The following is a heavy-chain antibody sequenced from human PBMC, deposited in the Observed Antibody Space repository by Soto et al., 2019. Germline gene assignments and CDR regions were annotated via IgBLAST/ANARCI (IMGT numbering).Heavy chain of an antibody. CDR3: TRASLLAYCGGDCYSDY. CDR1: GFTFGDYA. Sequence: GSLRLSCTASGFTFGDYAMSWFRQAPGKGLEWVGFIRSKAYGGTTEYAASVKGRFTISRDDSKSIAYLQMNSLKTEDTAVYYCTRASLLAYCGGDCYSDYWGQGTLVTVSS. CDR2: IRSKAYGGTT. V-gene: IGHV3-49*03. J-gene: IGHJ4*02. D-gene: IGHD2-21*01.